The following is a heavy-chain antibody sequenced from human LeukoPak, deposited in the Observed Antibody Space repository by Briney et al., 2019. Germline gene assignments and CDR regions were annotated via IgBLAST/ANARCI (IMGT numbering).Heavy chain of an antibody. V-gene: IGHV1-69*04. D-gene: IGHD5-12*01. Sequence: SVKVSCKASGGTFSSYAISWVRQAPGQGLEWMGRIIPILGIANYAQKFQSRVTITADKSTSTAYMELSSLRSEDTAVYYCARARGVATRGFDYWGQGTLVTVSS. CDR2: IIPILGIA. CDR3: ARARGVATRGFDY. J-gene: IGHJ4*02. CDR1: GGTFSSYA.